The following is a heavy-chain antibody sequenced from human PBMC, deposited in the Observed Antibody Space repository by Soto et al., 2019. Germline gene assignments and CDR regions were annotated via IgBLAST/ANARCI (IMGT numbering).Heavy chain of an antibody. CDR3: AREWGLLPYYVMNV. Sequence: SETLSLTCIVSGDSVTRGSYYWTWLRQPPGKGLEWIGYISYTGRTKYNPSLQSRVTISVDTSKNDFSLNLSSVTAADTAVYFCAREWGLLPYYVMNVWGHGTAVTVSS. V-gene: IGHV4-61*03. CDR1: GDSVTRGSYY. J-gene: IGHJ6*02. CDR2: ISYTGRT. D-gene: IGHD7-27*01.